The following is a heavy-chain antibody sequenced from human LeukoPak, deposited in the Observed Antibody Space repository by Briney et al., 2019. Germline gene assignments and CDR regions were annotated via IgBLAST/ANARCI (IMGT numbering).Heavy chain of an antibody. V-gene: IGHV3-53*01. CDR1: GFRVGSKY. D-gene: IGHD2-8*01. CDR3: ARDLNGVRTVDI. Sequence: GGSLRHSCAASGFRVGSKYMRWVRQAPGKGLEWVSVIYTSGTTYYADSVKGRFTISRDNSKNTLYLQMNSLRDEDTAVYYCARDLNGVRTVDIWGQGTMVTVSS. J-gene: IGHJ3*02. CDR2: IYTSGTT.